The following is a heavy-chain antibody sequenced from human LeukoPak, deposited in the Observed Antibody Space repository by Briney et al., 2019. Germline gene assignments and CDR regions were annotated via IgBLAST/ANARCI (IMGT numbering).Heavy chain of an antibody. CDR1: GFTFSSYA. D-gene: IGHD1-26*01. J-gene: IGHJ4*02. V-gene: IGHV3-23*01. CDR3: AKDRDDKKGQWEGEPYYFDY. CDR2: ISGSGGST. Sequence: QTGGSLRLSCAASGFTFSSYAMSWVRQAPGKGLEWVSAISGSGGSTYYADSVKGRFTISRDNSKNTLYLQMNSLRAEDTAVYYCAKDRDDKKGQWEGEPYYFDYWGQGTLVTVSS.